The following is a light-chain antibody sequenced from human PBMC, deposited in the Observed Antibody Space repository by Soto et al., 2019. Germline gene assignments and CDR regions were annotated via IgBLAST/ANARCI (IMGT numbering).Light chain of an antibody. CDR2: KDS. J-gene: IGLJ3*02. CDR1: VLAKKY. V-gene: IGLV3-27*01. Sequence: YELTQPSSVSVSPGQTARITCSGDVLAKKYAHWFQQRPGQVPVLVIYKDSERPSGIPERFSGSSSGTTVTLTISGAQVEDEADYYCYSAADNNLGVFGGGTKLTVL. CDR3: YSAADNNLGV.